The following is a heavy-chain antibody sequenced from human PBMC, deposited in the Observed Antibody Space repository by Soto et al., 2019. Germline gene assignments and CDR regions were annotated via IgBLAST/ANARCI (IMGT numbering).Heavy chain of an antibody. CDR3: AKDMVWGGVEGGVGGFDI. Sequence: EVQLVESGGGVEQPGRSLRLSCAASGFTFEDYAMYWVRQPPGKGLEWVSSISWNSGRIGYADSVKGRFTISRDNAENSLYLPMNSLRPEDTALYYCAKDMVWGGVEGGVGGFDIWGQGTMVTVSS. J-gene: IGHJ3*02. CDR1: GFTFEDYA. D-gene: IGHD3-16*01. V-gene: IGHV3-9*01. CDR2: ISWNSGRI.